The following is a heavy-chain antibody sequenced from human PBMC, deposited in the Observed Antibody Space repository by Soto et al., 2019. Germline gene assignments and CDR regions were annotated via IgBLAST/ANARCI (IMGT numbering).Heavy chain of an antibody. CDR2: ISYDGSNK. V-gene: IGHV3-30*18. J-gene: IGHJ4*02. CDR3: AKEEVKGDFDY. Sequence: QVQLVESGGGVVQPGRSLRLSCAASGFTFSSYGMHWVRQAPGKGLEWVAVISYDGSNKYYADSVKGRFTISRDNSKNTLYLQMNSLRAEDTAVYYCAKEEVKGDFDYWGQGTLVTVSS. CDR1: GFTFSSYG. D-gene: IGHD4-4*01.